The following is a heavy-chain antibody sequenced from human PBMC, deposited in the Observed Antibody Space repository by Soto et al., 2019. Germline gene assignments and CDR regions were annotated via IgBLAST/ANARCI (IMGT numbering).Heavy chain of an antibody. CDR1: GFTFSSYS. D-gene: IGHD3-10*01. J-gene: IGHJ4*02. V-gene: IGHV3-48*02. CDR2: ISSSSSTI. CDR3: ARDSTSYYYGSGYDY. Sequence: GGSLRLSCAASGFTFSSYSMNWVRQAPGKGLEWVSYISSSSSTIYYADSVKGRFTISRDNAKNSLYLQMNSLRDEDTAVYYCARDSTSYYYGSGYDYWGQGTLVTVSS.